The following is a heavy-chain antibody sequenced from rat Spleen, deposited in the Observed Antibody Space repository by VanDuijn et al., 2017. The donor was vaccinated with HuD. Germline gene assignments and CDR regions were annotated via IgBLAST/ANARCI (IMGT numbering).Heavy chain of an antibody. CDR1: GFSLTSYS. V-gene: IGHV2-15*01. Sequence: QVQLKESGPGLVQPSATLSLTCTVSGFSLTSYSISWVRQPSGKGPEWMGRVWYGGNTAYNSALKSRLTISRDTSKNQVFLKMNSLQTDDTAIYFCTGYTNGFAYWGQGTLVTVSS. CDR3: TGYTNGFAY. J-gene: IGHJ3*01. CDR2: VWYGGNT. D-gene: IGHD1-11*01.